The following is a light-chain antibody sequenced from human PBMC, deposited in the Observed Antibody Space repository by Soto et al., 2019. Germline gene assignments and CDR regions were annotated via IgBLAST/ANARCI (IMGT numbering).Light chain of an antibody. J-gene: IGKJ1*01. Sequence: DIHMTQSPSSLSASVGDTVTITCRASQNIDMYLNWYQQQPGKAPRVLISGASNLQSGVPSRFSGSGSGTDFTLTINSLXPEDFASYFCQHTFNSPPWTFGQGTKVDIK. CDR1: QNIDMY. CDR2: GAS. CDR3: QHTFNSPPWT. V-gene: IGKV1-39*01.